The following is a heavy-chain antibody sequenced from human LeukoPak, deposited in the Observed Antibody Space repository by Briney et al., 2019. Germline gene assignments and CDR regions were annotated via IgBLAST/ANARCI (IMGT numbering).Heavy chain of an antibody. Sequence: GGSLRLSCAASGFTFSSYWISWVRQAPGKGLEWVAHIKPDGSEKYYLDSVKGRFTISRDNAGNSLYLQMSSLGAEDTAVYYCARGIGDYWGQGTLVTVSS. CDR1: GFTFSSYW. J-gene: IGHJ4*02. CDR3: ARGIGDY. D-gene: IGHD2/OR15-2a*01. V-gene: IGHV3-7*01. CDR2: IKPDGSEK.